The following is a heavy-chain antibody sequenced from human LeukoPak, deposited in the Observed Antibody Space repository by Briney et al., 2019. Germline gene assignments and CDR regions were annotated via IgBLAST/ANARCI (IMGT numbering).Heavy chain of an antibody. CDR3: ARDYGDGKNYFDY. Sequence: GRSLRPSCAASGFTFSSYGMHWVRQAPGKGLEWVAVIWYDGSNKYYADSVKGRFTISRDNSKNTLYLQMNSLRAEDTAVYYCARDYGDGKNYFDYWGQGTLVTVSS. CDR2: IWYDGSNK. D-gene: IGHD4-17*01. CDR1: GFTFSSYG. V-gene: IGHV3-33*01. J-gene: IGHJ4*02.